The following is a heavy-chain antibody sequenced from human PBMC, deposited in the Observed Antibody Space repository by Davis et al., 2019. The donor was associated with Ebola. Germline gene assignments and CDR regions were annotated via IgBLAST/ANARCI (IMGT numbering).Heavy chain of an antibody. V-gene: IGHV1-2*04. CDR3: ARSGYSGYRNYGMDV. CDR2: INPNSGGT. J-gene: IGHJ6*02. Sequence: ASVKVSCKASGYTFTGYYMHWVRQAPGQGLEWMGWINPNSGGTNYAQKFQGWVTMTRDTSISTAYMELSRLRSDDTAVYYCARSGYSGYRNYGMDVWGQGTTVTVSS. D-gene: IGHD5-12*01. CDR1: GYTFTGYY.